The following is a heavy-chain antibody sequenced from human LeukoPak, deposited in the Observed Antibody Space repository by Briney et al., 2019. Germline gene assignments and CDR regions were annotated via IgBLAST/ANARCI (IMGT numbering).Heavy chain of an antibody. V-gene: IGHV3-48*03. Sequence: GGSLRLSCAASGFILSSYEMSWVRQAPGKGLEWVSYISSGDSTTHYADSVKGRFTISRDNAKNSLYLQMNSLRAEDTAVYYCARDCGGGSCYGPYDAFDIWGQGTMVTVSS. CDR2: ISSGDSTT. J-gene: IGHJ3*02. D-gene: IGHD2-15*01. CDR3: ARDCGGGSCYGPYDAFDI. CDR1: GFILSSYE.